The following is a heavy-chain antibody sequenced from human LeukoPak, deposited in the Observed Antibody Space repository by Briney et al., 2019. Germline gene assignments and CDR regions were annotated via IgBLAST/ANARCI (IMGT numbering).Heavy chain of an antibody. Sequence: PGESLRLSCAASGFTVSSNYMSWVRQAPGNALEWLSVIFSGGTTYYAASVKGRFTISRDNSKNTLYLQMNSLRAEDTAVYYCAREGNYYDMDVWGQGTTVTVSS. V-gene: IGHV3-53*01. CDR1: GFTVSSNY. CDR3: AREGNYYDMDV. CDR2: IFSGGTT. J-gene: IGHJ6*02.